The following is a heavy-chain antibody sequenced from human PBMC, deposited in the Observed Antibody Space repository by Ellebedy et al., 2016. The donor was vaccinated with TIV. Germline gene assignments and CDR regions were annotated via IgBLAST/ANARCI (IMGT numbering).Heavy chain of an antibody. CDR1: GYSFTTYW. CDR3: ARLDDFWSGGRAYYHMDV. Sequence: GESLKISCKGSGYSFTTYWLGWVRQMPGKGLEWMGMIYPGDSDSRNSPSFQGQVTFSADKSISTAYLQWNSLKASDTAIYYCARLDDFWSGGRAYYHMDVWGQGTTVTVSS. J-gene: IGHJ6*03. D-gene: IGHD3-3*01. V-gene: IGHV5-51*01. CDR2: IYPGDSDS.